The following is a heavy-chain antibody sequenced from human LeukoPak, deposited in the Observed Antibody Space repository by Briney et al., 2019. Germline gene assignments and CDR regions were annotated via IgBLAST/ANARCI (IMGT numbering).Heavy chain of an antibody. J-gene: IGHJ5*02. V-gene: IGHV5-51*01. CDR2: IYPGDSDT. Sequence: GESLKISREGSGYSFTSYWIGWVRQMPGKGLEWMGIIYPGDSDTRYSPSFQGQVTISADKSISTAYLQWSSLKASDTAVYYCAGQRYYDSSGQFDPWGQGTLVTVSS. D-gene: IGHD3-22*01. CDR3: AGQRYYDSSGQFDP. CDR1: GYSFTSYW.